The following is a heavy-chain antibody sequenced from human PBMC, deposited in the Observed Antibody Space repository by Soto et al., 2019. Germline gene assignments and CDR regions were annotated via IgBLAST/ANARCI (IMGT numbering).Heavy chain of an antibody. Sequence: ASVKVSCKASGYTFTGYYMHWVRQAPGQGLEWMGWISAYNGNTNYAQKLQGRVTMTTDTSTSTAYMELRSLRSDDTAVYYCARLYYYGSGRPNWFDPWGQGTLVTVSS. CDR1: GYTFTGYY. CDR3: ARLYYYGSGRPNWFDP. CDR2: ISAYNGNT. J-gene: IGHJ5*02. V-gene: IGHV1-18*04. D-gene: IGHD3-10*01.